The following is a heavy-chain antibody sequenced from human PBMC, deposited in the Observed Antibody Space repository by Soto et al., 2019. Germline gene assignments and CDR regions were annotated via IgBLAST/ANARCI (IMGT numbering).Heavy chain of an antibody. CDR2: IRKRAHSYAT. CDR1: GFTFSGSS. Sequence: EVQLVESGGGLVQPGGSLKLSCAASGFTFSGSSVHWVRQASGRGLEWVGRIRKRAHSYATAYAASVRGRSTISRDDSKNTAFLQMNSLNTEDTAVYYCISHSPEDMIRTWGQGTLVTVSS. V-gene: IGHV3-73*02. CDR3: ISHSPEDMIRT. J-gene: IGHJ4*02. D-gene: IGHD2-15*01.